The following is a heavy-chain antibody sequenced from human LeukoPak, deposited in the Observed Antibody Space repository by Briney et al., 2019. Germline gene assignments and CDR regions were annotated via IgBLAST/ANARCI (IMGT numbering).Heavy chain of an antibody. D-gene: IGHD6-19*01. V-gene: IGHV3-23*01. J-gene: IGHJ4*02. CDR1: GFTFGSYA. Sequence: GGSLRLSCAASGFTFGSYAMSWVRQAPGKGLEWVSAISGSGGSTYYADSVKGRFTISRDNSKNTLYLQMNSLRAEDTAVYYCAKDHPLAAVAGTNFDYWGQGTLVTVSS. CDR2: ISGSGGST. CDR3: AKDHPLAAVAGTNFDY.